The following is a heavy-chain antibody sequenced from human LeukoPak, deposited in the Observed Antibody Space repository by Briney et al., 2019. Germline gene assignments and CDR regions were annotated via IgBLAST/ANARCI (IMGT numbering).Heavy chain of an antibody. Sequence: GGSLRLSCAASGFTFSDYYMSWIRQAPGKGLEWVSYINNSDSTIYYADSVKGRFTISRDNAENSLYLQMNSLRAEDTAVYYCARRNAYCSTTSCSHASYFYYGMDVWGQGTTVTVSS. V-gene: IGHV3-11*01. D-gene: IGHD2-2*01. J-gene: IGHJ6*02. CDR2: INNSDSTI. CDR1: GFTFSDYY. CDR3: ARRNAYCSTTSCSHASYFYYGMDV.